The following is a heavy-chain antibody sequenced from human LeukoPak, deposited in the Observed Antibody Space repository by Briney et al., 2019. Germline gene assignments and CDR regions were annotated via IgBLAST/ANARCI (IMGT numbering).Heavy chain of an antibody. Sequence: ASVKVSCKSSGYTFSAYFIHWVRQAPGQGLEWMGWISPNSGTTNYGQKFRGRVTMTRDRSITTFYMELSRLRSDDTAVYYCARRNNYDYESNNSLGSEVFDIWGQRTMVTVPS. D-gene: IGHD3-22*01. CDR2: ISPNSGTT. CDR3: ARRNNYDYESNNSLGSEVFDI. CDR1: GYTFSAYF. J-gene: IGHJ3*02. V-gene: IGHV1-2*02.